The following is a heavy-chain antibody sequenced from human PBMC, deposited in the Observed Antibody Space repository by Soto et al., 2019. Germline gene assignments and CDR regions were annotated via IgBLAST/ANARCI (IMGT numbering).Heavy chain of an antibody. V-gene: IGHV3-23*01. CDR2: LSGSGGST. D-gene: IGHD1-1*01. CDR1: GFTFSSYA. Sequence: EVQLLEAGGGLVQPGGSQRLSCAASGFTFSSYAMTGVRQAPGKGLEWVSTLSGSGGSTYYAASVKGRFTISRDNSKDTLYLEMNSLRGEDTAVYFCAKQQGPGTPYYYAMDVWGQGTAVTVSS. J-gene: IGHJ6*02. CDR3: AKQQGPGTPYYYAMDV.